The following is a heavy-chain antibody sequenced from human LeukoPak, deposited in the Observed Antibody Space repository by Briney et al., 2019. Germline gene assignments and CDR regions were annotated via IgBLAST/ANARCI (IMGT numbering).Heavy chain of an antibody. Sequence: GESLRLSCAAPGFSFSSYSMSWVRQPPGKGLEWVSAISGSGGSTYYADSMKGRFTISEEKSKNTLYLQMNSRRAEDTAVYNRAKELLWYGEPILPLDYCGQGTLVTVSS. CDR3: AKELLWYGEPILPLDY. D-gene: IGHD3-10*01. CDR2: ISGSGGST. CDR1: GFSFSSYS. J-gene: IGHJ4*02. V-gene: IGHV3-23*01.